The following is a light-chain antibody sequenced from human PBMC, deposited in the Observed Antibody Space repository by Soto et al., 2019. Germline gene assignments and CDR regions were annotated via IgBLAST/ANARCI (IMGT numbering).Light chain of an antibody. J-gene: IGKJ4*01. CDR1: QNVNNY. V-gene: IGKV3-11*01. CDR3: QQRRNWPLT. CDR2: DTS. Sequence: EIVLTQSPATLSLSPGDRATLSCRTSQNVNNYLAWFQQKPGQAPRLLIYDTSNRATGIPARFSGSGSGTDFTLTISSLEPEDFAVYYCQQRRNWPLTFGGGTKVEIK.